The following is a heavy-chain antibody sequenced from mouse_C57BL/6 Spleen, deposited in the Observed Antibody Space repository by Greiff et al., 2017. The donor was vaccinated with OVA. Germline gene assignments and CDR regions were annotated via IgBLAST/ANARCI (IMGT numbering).Heavy chain of an antibody. CDR2: IYPGSGST. D-gene: IGHD1-1*01. CDR3: ARSLLLQPAWFAY. V-gene: IGHV1-55*01. Sequence: QVQLQQPGAELVKPGASVKMSCKASGYSFTSYWITWVKQRPGQGLEWIGDIYPGSGSTNYNEKFKSKATLTVDTSSSTAYMQLSSLTSEDSAVYYCARSLLLQPAWFAYWGQGTLVTVSA. J-gene: IGHJ3*01. CDR1: GYSFTSYW.